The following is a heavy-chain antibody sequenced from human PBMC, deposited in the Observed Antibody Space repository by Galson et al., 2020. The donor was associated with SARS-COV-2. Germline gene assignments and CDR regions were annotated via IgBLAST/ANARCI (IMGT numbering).Heavy chain of an antibody. V-gene: IGHV1-24*01. CDR1: GYSLTEIS. Sequence: ASVKVSCKVSGYSLTEISIHWVRQAPGKGLEWMGGFDPDDDETIYAQKFQGRVTMTEDTSTNTAYMELSSLRSEDTAVYYCTRIRGFSYGYFDNWGQGTLVTVSS. J-gene: IGHJ4*02. CDR2: FDPDDDET. D-gene: IGHD5-18*01. CDR3: TRIRGFSYGYFDN.